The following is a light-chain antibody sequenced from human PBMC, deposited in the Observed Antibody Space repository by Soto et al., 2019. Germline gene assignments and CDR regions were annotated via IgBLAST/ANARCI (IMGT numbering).Light chain of an antibody. CDR2: DAS. Sequence: IELTQSPATLSLSPGERATLSCRASQNINNFLAWYQQTPGQAPRLLIFDASNRAAGIPGRFSGSGSGEDSPTTISGLDHEYFAVYYCQQRSSWPTFGQGTRLEIK. CDR3: QQRSSWPT. V-gene: IGKV3-11*01. CDR1: QNINNF. J-gene: IGKJ5*01.